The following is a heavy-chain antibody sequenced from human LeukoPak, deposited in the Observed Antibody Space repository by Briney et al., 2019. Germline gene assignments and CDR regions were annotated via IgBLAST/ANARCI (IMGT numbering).Heavy chain of an antibody. CDR1: GYTFTSYY. D-gene: IGHD2-2*01. Sequence: ASVKVSCKASGYTFTSYYIHWVRQAPGQGLEWMGIVNPSSGSTTYAQKFQGRVTMTRDTSTSTVYMELSSLRSEDTAVYFCARLPGGLDFWGQGTLDTVSS. CDR2: VNPSSGST. CDR3: ARLPGGLDF. V-gene: IGHV1-46*01. J-gene: IGHJ4*02.